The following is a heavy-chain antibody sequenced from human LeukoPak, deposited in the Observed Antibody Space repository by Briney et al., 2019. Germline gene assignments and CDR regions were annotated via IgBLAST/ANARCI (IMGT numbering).Heavy chain of an antibody. CDR2: INTDGSST. D-gene: IGHD2-8*01. V-gene: IGHV3-74*01. J-gene: IGHJ4*02. Sequence: GGSLRLSCAASGFIFSSYWMHWVRHAPGKGLAWVSRINTDGSSTSYADSVKGRFTISRDNAKNSLYLQINSLRAEDTAVYYCARDRGKWREEAYYFDFWGQGTLVTVSS. CDR3: ARDRGKWREEAYYFDF. CDR1: GFIFSSYW.